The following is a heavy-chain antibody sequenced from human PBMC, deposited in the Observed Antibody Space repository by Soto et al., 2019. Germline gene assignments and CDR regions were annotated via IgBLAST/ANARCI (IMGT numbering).Heavy chain of an antibody. D-gene: IGHD4-4*01. Sequence: GGSLRLSCAASGFAFYYYNMNWVRQAPGRGLEWVSSISGSGIDIHFTDSVKGRFTVSRDNAKTSLYLQMDSLRPEDTAIYYCEREGVTNYTDYYFDLWGHGAPVPVYS. CDR2: ISGSGIDI. CDR3: EREGVTNYTDYYFDL. CDR1: GFAFYYYN. J-gene: IGHJ4*01. V-gene: IGHV3-21*01.